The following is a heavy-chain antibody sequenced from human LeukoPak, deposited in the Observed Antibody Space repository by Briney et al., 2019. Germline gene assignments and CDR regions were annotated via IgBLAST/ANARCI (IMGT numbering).Heavy chain of an antibody. V-gene: IGHV1-18*01. CDR1: GYTFTSYG. Sequence: ASVKVSCKASGYTFTSYGISWVRQAPGQGLEWMGWISAYNGNTNYAQKLQGRVTMTTDTSTSTAYMELRSLRSDDTAVYYCARESFWSGYYRLYYYGMDVWGQGTTVTVSS. D-gene: IGHD3-3*01. J-gene: IGHJ6*02. CDR3: ARESFWSGYYRLYYYGMDV. CDR2: ISAYNGNT.